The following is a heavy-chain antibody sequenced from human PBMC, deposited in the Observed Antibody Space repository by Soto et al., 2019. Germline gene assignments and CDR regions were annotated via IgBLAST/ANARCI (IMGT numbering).Heavy chain of an antibody. D-gene: IGHD3-3*01. CDR3: ARDIGITTLGWLSYGMDV. CDR2: IIPIFGTA. J-gene: IGHJ6*02. Sequence: QVQLVQSGAEVKKPGSSVKVSCKASGGTFSSYAISWVRQAPGQGLEWMGGIIPIFGTANYAQKFQGRDTTSAEESTSTAYMGLSSLRSEDTAVYYFARDIGITTLGWLSYGMDVWGQGTTVTVSS. CDR1: GGTFSSYA. V-gene: IGHV1-69*12.